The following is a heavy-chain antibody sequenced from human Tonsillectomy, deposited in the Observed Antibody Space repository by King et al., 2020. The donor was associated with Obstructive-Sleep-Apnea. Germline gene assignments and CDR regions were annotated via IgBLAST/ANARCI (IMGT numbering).Heavy chain of an antibody. J-gene: IGHJ4*02. D-gene: IGHD5-12*01. Sequence: VQLVESGGGLVQPGGSLRLSCAASGFTFSSYSMNWVRQAPGKGLEWVSYITSSSNTIYYADSVRGRFTISRDNAKNSLYLQMNSLRAEDTAVYYGARDSGDSGYDSRPIWGQGILVTVSS. CDR1: GFTFSSYS. V-gene: IGHV3-48*04. CDR3: ARDSGDSGYDSRPI. CDR2: ITSSSNTI.